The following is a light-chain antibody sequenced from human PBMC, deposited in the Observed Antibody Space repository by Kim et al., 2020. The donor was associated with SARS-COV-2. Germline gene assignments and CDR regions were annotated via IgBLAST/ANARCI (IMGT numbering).Light chain of an antibody. CDR3: CSYAGSYTLWV. CDR2: DVS. V-gene: IGLV2-11*01. CDR1: SSDVGGYNY. J-gene: IGLJ1*01. Sequence: QSALTQPRSVSGSPGQSVTISCTGTSSDVGGYNYVSWYQQHPGKAPKLMIYDVSKRPSGVPDRFSGSKSGNTASLTISGLQAEDEADYYCCSYAGSYTLWVFGTGTKVTV.